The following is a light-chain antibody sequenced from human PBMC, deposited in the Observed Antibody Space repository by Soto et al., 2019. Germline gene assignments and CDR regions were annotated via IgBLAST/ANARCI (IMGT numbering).Light chain of an antibody. J-gene: IGLJ3*02. CDR1: SSKIGAGYD. CDR3: QSYDSSLSGCV. V-gene: IGLV1-40*01. CDR2: GNT. Sequence: QSVLTQPPSVSGAPGQRVTISCTGSSSKIGAGYDVHWYQQLPGTAPKLLIYGNTTRPSGVPDRFSGSKSGTSASLAITGLQAEDEADYYCQSYDSSLSGCVFGGGTKLTVL.